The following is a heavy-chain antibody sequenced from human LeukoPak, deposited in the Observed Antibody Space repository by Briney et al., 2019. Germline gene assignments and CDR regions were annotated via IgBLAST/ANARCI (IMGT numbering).Heavy chain of an antibody. D-gene: IGHD3-22*01. V-gene: IGHV3-33*01. Sequence: GGSLRLPCAASGFTFSSYGMHWVRQAPGKGLEWVAVIWYDGSNKYYADSVKGRFTISRDNSKNTLYLQMNSLRAEDTAVYYCASSGDYYDSSGYSDYWGQGTLVTVSS. CDR2: IWYDGSNK. J-gene: IGHJ4*02. CDR1: GFTFSSYG. CDR3: ASSGDYYDSSGYSDY.